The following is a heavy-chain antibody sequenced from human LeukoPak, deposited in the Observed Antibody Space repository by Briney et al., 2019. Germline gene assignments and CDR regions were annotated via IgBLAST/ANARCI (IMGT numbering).Heavy chain of an antibody. CDR2: ISYGGSNK. V-gene: IGHV3-30-3*01. CDR1: GFTFSSYA. J-gene: IGHJ4*02. Sequence: GGSLRLSCAASGFTFSSYAMHWVRQAPGKGLEWVAVISYGGSNKYYADSVKGRFTISRDNSKNTLYLQMNSLRAEDTAVYYCASAIAAAGIIDYRGQGTLVTVSS. D-gene: IGHD6-13*01. CDR3: ASAIAAAGIIDY.